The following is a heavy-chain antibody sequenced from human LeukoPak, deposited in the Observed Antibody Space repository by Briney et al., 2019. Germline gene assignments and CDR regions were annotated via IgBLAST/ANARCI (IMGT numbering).Heavy chain of an antibody. Sequence: GGSLRLSCAAPGFTFSSYGMHWVRQAPGKGLEWVAFIRYDGSNKYYADSVKGRFTISRDNSKNTLYLQMNSLRAEDTAVYYCAKDSRGYCSSTSCYWGSGYFDYWGQGTLVTVSS. J-gene: IGHJ4*02. CDR2: IRYDGSNK. V-gene: IGHV3-30*02. CDR1: GFTFSSYG. CDR3: AKDSRGYCSSTSCYWGSGYFDY. D-gene: IGHD2-2*01.